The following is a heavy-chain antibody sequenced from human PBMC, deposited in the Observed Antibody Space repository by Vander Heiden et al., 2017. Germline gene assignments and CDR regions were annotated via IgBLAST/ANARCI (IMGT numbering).Heavy chain of an antibody. V-gene: IGHV4-34*01. D-gene: IGHD2-8*01. J-gene: IGHJ4*02. CDR1: GGSFSGYY. Sequence: QVQLQQWGAGLLKPSETLSLTCAVYGGSFSGYYWSWIRQPPGKGLEWIGEINHSGSTNYNPSLKSRVTISVDTSKNQFSLKLSSVTAADTAVYYCARGRSIPGIVRMVYATKFDYWGQGTLVTVSS. CDR3: ARGRSIPGIVRMVYATKFDY. CDR2: INHSGST.